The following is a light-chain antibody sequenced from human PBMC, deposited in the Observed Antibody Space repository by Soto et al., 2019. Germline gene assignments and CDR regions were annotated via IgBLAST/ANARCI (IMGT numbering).Light chain of an antibody. CDR2: GAS. Sequence: DIQLTQSPSFLSASIGDRVTISCRASQGISDYLAWYQQKPGKAPKLLIYGASTLQSGVPSRFSGSASGTEFTLTISSLQPEDFATYFCQQFNAYPLTFGGGTKLEIK. CDR1: QGISDY. V-gene: IGKV1-9*01. CDR3: QQFNAYPLT. J-gene: IGKJ4*01.